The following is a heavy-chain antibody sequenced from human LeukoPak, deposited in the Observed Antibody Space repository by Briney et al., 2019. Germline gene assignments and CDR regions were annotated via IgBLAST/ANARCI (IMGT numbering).Heavy chain of an antibody. Sequence: GGSVRLSCAASGFTFSSYAMSWVRQAPGKGLEGVSAISCSGGSTYYADSVKGRFTISRDNSKNTLYLQMNSLRVEDAAVYYCASMEGDYGPYYFDCWGQGTLVTASS. CDR3: ASMEGDYGPYYFDC. D-gene: IGHD4-17*01. CDR2: ISCSGGST. CDR1: GFTFSSYA. V-gene: IGHV3-23*01. J-gene: IGHJ4*02.